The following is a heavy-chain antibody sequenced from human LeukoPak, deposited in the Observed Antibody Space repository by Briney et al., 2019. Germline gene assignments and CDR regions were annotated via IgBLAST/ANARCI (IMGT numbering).Heavy chain of an antibody. Sequence: GGSLRLSCAASGFTFSSYEMNWVRQAPGKGLEWVSYISSSGSTIYYADSVKGRFTISRDNAKNSLYLQMNSLRAEDTAVYYCARENKKPWVAFWSVYPGYYMDVWGKGTTVTVSS. CDR2: ISSSGSTI. CDR1: GFTFSSYE. J-gene: IGHJ6*03. D-gene: IGHD3-3*01. V-gene: IGHV3-48*03. CDR3: ARENKKPWVAFWSVYPGYYMDV.